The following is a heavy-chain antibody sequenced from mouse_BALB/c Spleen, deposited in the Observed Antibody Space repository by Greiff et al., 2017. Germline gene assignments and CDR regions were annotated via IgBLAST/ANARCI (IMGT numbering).Heavy chain of an antibody. D-gene: IGHD2-4*01. V-gene: IGHV1S29*02. Sequence: EVQLQESGPELVKPGASVKISCKASGYTFTDYNMHWVKQSHGKSLEWIGYIYPYNGGTGYNQKFKSKATLTVDNSSSTAYMELRSLTSEDSAVYYCAREGLRGAWFAYWGQGTLVTVSA. CDR2: IYPYNGGT. CDR3: AREGLRGAWFAY. CDR1: GYTFTDYN. J-gene: IGHJ3*01.